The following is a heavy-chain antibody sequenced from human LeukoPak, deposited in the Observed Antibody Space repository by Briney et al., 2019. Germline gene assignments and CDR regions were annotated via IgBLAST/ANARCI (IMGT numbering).Heavy chain of an antibody. J-gene: IGHJ5*02. Sequence: PSETLSLTCTVSGGSISSSSYYWGWIRQPPGKGLEWVGSIYYSGSTYYNPSLKSRVTISVDTSKNQFSLKLTSVTAADTAVYYCARRSSSGYYYDNWFDPWGQGTLVTVSS. CDR3: ARRSSSGYYYDNWFDP. CDR2: IYYSGST. V-gene: IGHV4-39*07. CDR1: GGSISSSSYY. D-gene: IGHD3-22*01.